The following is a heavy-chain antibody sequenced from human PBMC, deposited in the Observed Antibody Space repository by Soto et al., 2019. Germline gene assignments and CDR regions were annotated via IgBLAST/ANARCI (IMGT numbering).Heavy chain of an antibody. CDR3: AGVVVAATPSNWFDP. CDR1: GYSFTSYW. J-gene: IGHJ5*02. Sequence: ESLKISCKGSGYSFTSYWIGWVRQMPGKGLEWIGYIYYSGSTNYNPTLKSRVTISVDTSKNQFSLKLSSVTAADTAVYYCAGVVVAATPSNWFDPWGQGTLVTVSS. V-gene: IGHV4-59*08. D-gene: IGHD2-15*01. CDR2: IYYSGST.